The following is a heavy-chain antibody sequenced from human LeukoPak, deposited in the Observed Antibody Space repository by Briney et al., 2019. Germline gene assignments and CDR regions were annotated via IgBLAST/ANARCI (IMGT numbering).Heavy chain of an antibody. J-gene: IGHJ4*02. Sequence: SETLSLTCAVSGYSISSGYYWGWIRQTPGKGLEWIAYIYYSETTNYNPSLNSRVTISLDTSKRQFSLKLSSVTAADTAVYYCARHVLTAGAIEWGQGTLVTVFS. D-gene: IGHD3-10*02. V-gene: IGHV4-38-2*01. CDR1: GYSISSGYY. CDR3: ARHVLTAGAIE. CDR2: IYYSETT.